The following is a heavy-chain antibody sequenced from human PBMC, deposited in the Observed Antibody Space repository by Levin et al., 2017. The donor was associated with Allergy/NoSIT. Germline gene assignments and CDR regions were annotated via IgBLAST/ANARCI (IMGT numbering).Heavy chain of an antibody. CDR1: GGSISSGDYY. Sequence: SETLSLTCTVSGGSISSGDYYWSWIRQPPGKGLEWIGYIYYSGSTYYNPSLKSRVTISVDTSKNQFSLKLSSVTAADTAVYYCARDHGDYAFDIWGQGTMVTVSS. CDR2: IYYSGST. V-gene: IGHV4-30-4*01. D-gene: IGHD4-17*01. J-gene: IGHJ3*02. CDR3: ARDHGDYAFDI.